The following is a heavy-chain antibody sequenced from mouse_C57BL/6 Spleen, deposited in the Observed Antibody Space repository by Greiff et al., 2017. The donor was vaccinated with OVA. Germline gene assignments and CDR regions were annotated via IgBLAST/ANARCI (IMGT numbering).Heavy chain of an antibody. CDR2: ISYDGSN. CDR3: AREGHDGYYEAMDY. CDR1: GYSITSGYY. V-gene: IGHV3-6*01. D-gene: IGHD2-3*01. J-gene: IGHJ4*01. Sequence: EVKLQESGPGLVKPSQSLSLTCSVTGYSITSGYYWNWIRQFPGNKLEWMGYISYDGSNNYNPSLKNRISITRDTSKNQFFLKLNSVTTEDTATYYCAREGHDGYYEAMDYWGQGTSVTVSS.